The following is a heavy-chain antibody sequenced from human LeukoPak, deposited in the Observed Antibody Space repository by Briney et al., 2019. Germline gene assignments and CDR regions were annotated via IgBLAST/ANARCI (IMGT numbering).Heavy chain of an antibody. CDR2: ISAYNGNT. J-gene: IGHJ4*02. CDR3: ARDPPGRIIDY. CDR1: GYTVTIYG. Sequence: ASVKVSCKASGYTVTIYGMSWGRGAPGQGLEWMGGISAYNGNTNYAQKLQGRVTMTTDTSTSTAYMELRSLRSDDTTVYYCARDPPGRIIDYWGQGTLVTVSS. V-gene: IGHV1-18*01.